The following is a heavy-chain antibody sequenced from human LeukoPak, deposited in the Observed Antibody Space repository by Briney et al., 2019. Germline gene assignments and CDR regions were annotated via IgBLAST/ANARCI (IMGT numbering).Heavy chain of an antibody. CDR3: ARRDYVRAFDI. CDR2: IYYSGST. J-gene: IGHJ3*02. Sequence: PSETLSLTCTVSGGSISSSSYYWGWIRQPPGKGLEWIGSIYYSGSTYYNPSLKSRVTISVDTSKNQFSLKLSSVTAADTAVYYCARRDYVRAFDIWGQGTVVTVSS. V-gene: IGHV4-39*01. CDR1: GGSISSSSYY. D-gene: IGHD4-17*01.